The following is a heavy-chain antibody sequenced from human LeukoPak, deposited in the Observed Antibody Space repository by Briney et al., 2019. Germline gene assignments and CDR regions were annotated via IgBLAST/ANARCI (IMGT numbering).Heavy chain of an antibody. V-gene: IGHV4-4*02. D-gene: IGHD3-22*01. Sequence: SSETLSLTCAVSAGSISSSNWWSWVRQPPGKGLEWIGEIYHSGSTNYNPSLKSRVTISVDKSKNQFSLKLSSVTTADTAVYYCARGTYYYDSSGSSLEYYFDYWGQGTLVTVSS. CDR3: ARGTYYYDSSGSSLEYYFDY. J-gene: IGHJ4*02. CDR1: AGSISSSNW. CDR2: IYHSGST.